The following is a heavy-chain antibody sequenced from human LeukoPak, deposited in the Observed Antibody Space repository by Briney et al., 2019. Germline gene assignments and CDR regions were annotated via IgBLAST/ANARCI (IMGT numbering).Heavy chain of an antibody. J-gene: IGHJ5*02. D-gene: IGHD3-3*01. CDR2: ISSSSSYI. CDR3: ARVDYDFWSGYLAGNWFDP. CDR1: GFTFSSYS. Sequence: PGGSLRLSCAASGFTFSSYSMNWVRQAPGKGLEWVSSISSSSSYIYYADSVKGRFTISRDNAKNSLYLQMNSLRAEDTAVYYCARVDYDFWSGYLAGNWFDPWGQGTLVTVSS. V-gene: IGHV3-21*01.